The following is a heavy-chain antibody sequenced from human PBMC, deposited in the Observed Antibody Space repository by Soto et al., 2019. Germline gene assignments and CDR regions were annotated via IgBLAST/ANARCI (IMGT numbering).Heavy chain of an antibody. D-gene: IGHD3-10*01. CDR1: GGTFSSYT. Sequence: QVQLVQSGAEVKKPGSSVKVSCKASGGTFSSYTISWVRHAPGQGLEWMARIIPILGIANYAQKFQGRVTITADKSTSTAYMELSSLRSEDTAVYYCAREKGFTMVLGVITRGYGMDVWGQGTTVTVSS. J-gene: IGHJ6*02. CDR3: AREKGFTMVLGVITRGYGMDV. CDR2: IIPILGIA. V-gene: IGHV1-69*08.